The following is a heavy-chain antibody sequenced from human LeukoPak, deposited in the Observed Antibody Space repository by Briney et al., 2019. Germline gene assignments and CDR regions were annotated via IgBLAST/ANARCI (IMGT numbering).Heavy chain of an antibody. D-gene: IGHD5-12*01. CDR1: GFTFSSYE. CDR3: AKDDIVATISQVPYGMDV. J-gene: IGHJ6*04. V-gene: IGHV3-48*03. CDR2: ISSSGSTI. Sequence: GSLRLSCAASGFTFSSYEMNWVRQAPGKGLEWVSYISSSGSTIYYADSVKGRFTISRDNAKNSLYLQMNSLRAEDTAVYYCAKDDIVATISQVPYGMDVWGKGTTVTVSS.